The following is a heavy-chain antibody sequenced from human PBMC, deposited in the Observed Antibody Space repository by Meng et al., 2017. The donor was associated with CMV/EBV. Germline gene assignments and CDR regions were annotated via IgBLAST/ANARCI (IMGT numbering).Heavy chain of an antibody. CDR3: AIVDSRAYPGSY. CDR2: ISAYNGNT. CDR1: GYTFTSYG. Sequence: ASVKVSCKASGYTFTSYGISWVRQAPGQGFEWMGWISAYNGNTNYAQKLQGRVTMTTDTSTSTAYMELRSLRSDDTAVYYCAIVDSRAYPGSYWGQGTLVTVSS. D-gene: IGHD3-22*01. J-gene: IGHJ4*02. V-gene: IGHV1-18*01.